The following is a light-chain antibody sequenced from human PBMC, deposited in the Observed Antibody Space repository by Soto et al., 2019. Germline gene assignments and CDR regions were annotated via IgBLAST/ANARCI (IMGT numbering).Light chain of an antibody. CDR1: QSLLHSNGYKY. J-gene: IGKJ5*01. CDR2: LGS. V-gene: IGKV2-28*01. Sequence: EIVVTQSPLSLPVTPGEPASISCRSSQSLLHSNGYKYLDSYLQKAGQSPQLLIYLGSNRASGVPDRFSGSGAGTDFTLTISRVEAEDVGVYYCMQALQTPIAFGQGTRLEIK. CDR3: MQALQTPIA.